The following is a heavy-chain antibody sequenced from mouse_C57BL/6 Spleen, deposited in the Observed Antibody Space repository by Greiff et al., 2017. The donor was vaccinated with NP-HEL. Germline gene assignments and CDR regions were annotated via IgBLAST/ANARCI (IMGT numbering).Heavy chain of an antibody. J-gene: IGHJ2*01. CDR1: GYSFTGYY. V-gene: IGHV1-43*01. Sequence: EVQLQQSGPELVKPGASVKISCKASGYSFTGYYMHWVKQSSEKSLEWIGEINPSTGGTSYNQKFKGKATLTVDKSSSTAYMQLKSLTSEDSAVYYCARRYYGSSFDYWGQGTTLTVSS. CDR3: ARRYYGSSFDY. CDR2: INPSTGGT. D-gene: IGHD1-1*01.